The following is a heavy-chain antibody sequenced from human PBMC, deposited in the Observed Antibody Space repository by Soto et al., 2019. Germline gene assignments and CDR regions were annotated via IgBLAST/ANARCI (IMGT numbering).Heavy chain of an antibody. CDR3: ASADYYYYGMDV. Sequence: ASVKVSCQASGYTFTSYDINWVRQATGQGLEWMGWMNPNSGNTGYAQRFQGRVTMTRNTSITTAYMELSSLRSADTAVYYCASADYYYYGMDVWGQGTTVTVSS. CDR1: GYTFTSYD. V-gene: IGHV1-8*01. CDR2: MNPNSGNT. J-gene: IGHJ6*02.